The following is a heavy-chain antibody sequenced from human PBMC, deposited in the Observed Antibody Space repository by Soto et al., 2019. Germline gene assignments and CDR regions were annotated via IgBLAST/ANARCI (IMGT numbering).Heavy chain of an antibody. V-gene: IGHV4-31*03. Sequence: SETLSLTCTVSGVSISSGGYYWSWIRQHPGKGLEWIGYIYYSGSTYYNPSLKSRVTISVDTSKNQFSLKLSSVTAADTAVYYCARESGVYYYGSGSYSPFDYWGQGTLVTVSS. D-gene: IGHD3-10*01. CDR2: IYYSGST. CDR3: ARESGVYYYGSGSYSPFDY. J-gene: IGHJ4*02. CDR1: GVSISSGGYY.